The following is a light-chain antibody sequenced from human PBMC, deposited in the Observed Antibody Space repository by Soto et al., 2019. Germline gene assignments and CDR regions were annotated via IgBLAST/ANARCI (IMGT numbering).Light chain of an antibody. J-gene: IGKJ1*01. V-gene: IGKV1-5*03. CDR3: QQYNSYFGT. CDR2: KAS. CDR1: QTLSMW. Sequence: DIQMTQSPSTMSASVGDRVTITCRASQTLSMWLAWYQQKPERPPKLLIYKASSLQSGVPSMFSGIGSGTEFTLTISSLQPDDLASYYCQQYNSYFGTFGQGTKVEIK.